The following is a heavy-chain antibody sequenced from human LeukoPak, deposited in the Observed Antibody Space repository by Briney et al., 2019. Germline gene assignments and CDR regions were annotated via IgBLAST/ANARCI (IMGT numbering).Heavy chain of an antibody. CDR1: GFTFSNNA. Sequence: GGSLRLSCAASGFTFSNNAMSWVRQAPGKGLEWVSATSTSGGSAYYADSVKGRFTISSDNSKNTLYLQMDSLRADDTAVYYCARYSGSYYYPPAWDLWGQGTLVTVSS. CDR3: ARYSGSYYYPPAWDL. J-gene: IGHJ4*02. V-gene: IGHV3-23*01. CDR2: TSTSGGSA. D-gene: IGHD1-26*01.